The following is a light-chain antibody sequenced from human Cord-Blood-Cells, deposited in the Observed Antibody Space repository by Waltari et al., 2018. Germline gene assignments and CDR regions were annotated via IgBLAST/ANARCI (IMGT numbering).Light chain of an antibody. V-gene: IGLV2-23*01. J-gene: IGLJ3*02. CDR1: SSAVGSYNL. Sequence: QSALTQPASVSRSPGQSITIPCTGTSSAVGSYNLVSWYQQHPCKAPKLMIYEGSKRPSGVSNRFSGSKSGNTASLTISGLQAEDEADYYCCSYAGSSTLVFGGGTKLTVL. CDR2: EGS. CDR3: CSYAGSSTLV.